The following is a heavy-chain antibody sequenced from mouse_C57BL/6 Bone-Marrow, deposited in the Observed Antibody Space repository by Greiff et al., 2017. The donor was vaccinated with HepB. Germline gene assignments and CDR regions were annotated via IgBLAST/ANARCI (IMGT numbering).Heavy chain of an antibody. D-gene: IGHD4-1*01. CDR1: GYTFTDYA. Sequence: VQLQQSGPELVRPGVSVKISCKGSGYTFTDYAMHWVKQSHAKRLEWIGVISTDYGDASYNQKFKDKATMTVDKSSSTAYMELARLTSEDSAVYCCASGGNWDDRGYWGQGTTLTVSS. CDR3: ASGGNWDDRGY. V-gene: IGHV1-67*01. J-gene: IGHJ2*01. CDR2: ISTDYGDA.